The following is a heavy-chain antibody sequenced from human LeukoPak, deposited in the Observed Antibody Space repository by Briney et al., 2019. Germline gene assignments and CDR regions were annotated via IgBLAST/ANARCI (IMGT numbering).Heavy chain of an antibody. CDR1: GASTSSTSHY. Sequence: LSLTCTVSGASTSSTSHYWDWIRQPPGKGLEWVSYISSSGSTIYYADSVKGRFTISRDNSKNTLYLQMNSLRAEDTAVYYCAKFDRGLQTYDAFDIWGQGTMVTVSS. D-gene: IGHD4-11*01. J-gene: IGHJ3*02. V-gene: IGHV3-11*04. CDR2: ISSSGSTI. CDR3: AKFDRGLQTYDAFDI.